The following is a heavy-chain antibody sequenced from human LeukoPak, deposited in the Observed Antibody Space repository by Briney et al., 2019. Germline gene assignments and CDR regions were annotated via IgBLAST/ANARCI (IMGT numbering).Heavy chain of an antibody. Sequence: GGSLRLSCAASGFTFSSYAMHWVRQAPGKGLEWVAVISYDGSNKYYADSVKGRFTISRDNSKNTLYLQMNSLRAEDTAVYYCARDYDTPYYGMDVWGQGTTVTVSS. D-gene: IGHD3-9*01. CDR3: ARDYDTPYYGMDV. CDR2: ISYDGSNK. V-gene: IGHV3-30-3*01. J-gene: IGHJ6*02. CDR1: GFTFSSYA.